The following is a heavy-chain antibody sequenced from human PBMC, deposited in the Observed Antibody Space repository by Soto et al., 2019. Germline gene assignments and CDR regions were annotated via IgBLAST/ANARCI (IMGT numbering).Heavy chain of an antibody. J-gene: IGHJ6*02. CDR3: GWVLRFLEWPLDV. CDR1: GGTFSSYA. D-gene: IGHD3-3*01. Sequence: SVKVSCKASGGTFSSYAISWVRQAPGQGLEWMGGIIPIFGTANYAQKFQGRVTITADESTSTAYMELSSLRSEDTAVYYCGWVLRFLEWPLDVWGQGTTVTVSS. CDR2: IIPIFGTA. V-gene: IGHV1-69*13.